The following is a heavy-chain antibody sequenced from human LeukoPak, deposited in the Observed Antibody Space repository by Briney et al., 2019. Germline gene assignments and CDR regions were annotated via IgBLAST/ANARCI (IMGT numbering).Heavy chain of an antibody. Sequence: SVKVSCKASGGTFSSYAISWVRQAPGQGLEWMRGIIPIFGTANYAQKFQGRVTITADESTSTAYMELSSLRSEDTAVYYCARVYVPKTYYDILTGSDYYYYGMDVWGQGTTVTVSS. J-gene: IGHJ6*02. CDR2: IIPIFGTA. V-gene: IGHV1-69*13. CDR1: GGTFSSYA. D-gene: IGHD3-9*01. CDR3: ARVYVPKTYYDILTGSDYYYYGMDV.